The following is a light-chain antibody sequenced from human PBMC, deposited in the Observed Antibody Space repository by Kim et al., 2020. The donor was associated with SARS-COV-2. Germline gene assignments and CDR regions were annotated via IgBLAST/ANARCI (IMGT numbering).Light chain of an antibody. CDR3: QQCRDAPCT. CDR1: QDISNY. J-gene: IGKJ4*02. V-gene: IGKV3D-15*01. CDR2: AAS. Sequence: ASPGASATLSCRASQDISNYLAWYQQKPGKAPMLLISAASARPSGVPARCSGSASGTDFTLTISSLQPEDVAVYYCQQCRDAPCTFGRGTKLDIK.